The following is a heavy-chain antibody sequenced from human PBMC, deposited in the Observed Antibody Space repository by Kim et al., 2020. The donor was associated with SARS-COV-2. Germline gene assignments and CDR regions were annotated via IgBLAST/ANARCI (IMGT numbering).Heavy chain of an antibody. CDR3: TRSTGATGDGDY. J-gene: IGHJ4*02. D-gene: IGHD7-27*01. Sequence: GGSLRLSCAASGFTFSGSAMHWVRQASGKGLEWVGRIRSKANSYATAYAASVKGRFTISRDDSKNTAYLQMNSLKTEDTAVYYCTRSTGATGDGDYWGQGTLVTVSS. V-gene: IGHV3-73*01. CDR1: GFTFSGSA. CDR2: IRSKANSYAT.